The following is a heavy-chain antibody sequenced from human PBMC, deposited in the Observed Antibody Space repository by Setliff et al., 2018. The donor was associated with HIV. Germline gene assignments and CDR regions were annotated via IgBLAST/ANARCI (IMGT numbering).Heavy chain of an antibody. D-gene: IGHD3-9*01. J-gene: IGHJ4*02. CDR1: GYTFTNYG. Sequence: ASVKVSCKASGYTFTNYGITWVRQAPGQGLEWMGWISVYNGATNYAEKLQGRVTMTRDTSTSTGYMELRSLRSDDTAMYYCARGRTYFDWLLYGDYWGQGTLVAVSS. V-gene: IGHV1-18*01. CDR3: ARGRTYFDWLLYGDY. CDR2: ISVYNGAT.